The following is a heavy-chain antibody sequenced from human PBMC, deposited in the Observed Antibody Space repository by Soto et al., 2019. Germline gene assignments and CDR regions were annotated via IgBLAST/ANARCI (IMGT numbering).Heavy chain of an antibody. CDR2: IYYSGST. CDR3: ARLGPAYDFWSGYITSNWFDP. D-gene: IGHD3-3*01. V-gene: IGHV4-59*01. J-gene: IGHJ5*02. CDR1: GGSISSYY. Sequence: PSETLSLTCTVSGGSISSYYWSWIRQPPGKGLEWIGYIYYSGSTNYNPSLKSRVTISVDTSKNQFSLKLSSVTAADTAVYYYARLGPAYDFWSGYITSNWFDPWGQGTLVTVSS.